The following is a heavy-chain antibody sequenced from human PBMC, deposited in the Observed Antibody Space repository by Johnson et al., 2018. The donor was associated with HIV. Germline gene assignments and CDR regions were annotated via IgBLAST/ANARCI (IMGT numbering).Heavy chain of an antibody. Sequence: VESGGSLRLSCAASGFTFDDYAMHWVRQASGKGLEWVSFIRHDGSDKSYADSVKGRFTISRDNSKNTLYLQMNSLRPEDTAVYYCAKSGSYYDSSAYHDAFDIWGQGTMVTVSS. CDR3: AKSGSYYDSSAYHDAFDI. D-gene: IGHD3-22*01. J-gene: IGHJ3*02. CDR2: IRHDGSDK. CDR1: GFTFDDYA. V-gene: IGHV3-30*02.